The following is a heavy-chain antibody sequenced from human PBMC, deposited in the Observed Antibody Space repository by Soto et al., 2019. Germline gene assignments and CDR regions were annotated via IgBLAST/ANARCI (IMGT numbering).Heavy chain of an antibody. CDR1: GFTFSSYA. V-gene: IGHV3-21*01. CDR2: ISSSSYI. CDR3: ARGGVAVAGTEYFDY. J-gene: IGHJ4*02. Sequence: GGSLRLSCAASGFTFSSYAMSWVRQAPGKGLEWVSSISSSSYIYYADSVKGRFTISRDNAKNSLYLQMNSLRAEDTAVYYCARGGVAVAGTEYFDYWGQGTLVTVSS. D-gene: IGHD6-19*01.